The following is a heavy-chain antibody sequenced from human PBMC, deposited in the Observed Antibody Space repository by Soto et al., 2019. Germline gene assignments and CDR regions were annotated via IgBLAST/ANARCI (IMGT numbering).Heavy chain of an antibody. CDR2: IYYSGSA. CDR1: GGSISNYY. Sequence: SETLSLTCTVSGGSISNYYWSWIRQPPGKGLEWIGYIYYSGSANYNPSLKSRVTISVDTSKNQFSLKLSSVTAADTAVYYCASFHYYDSSGYPNWGQGTLVTVS. J-gene: IGHJ4*02. D-gene: IGHD3-22*01. CDR3: ASFHYYDSSGYPN. V-gene: IGHV4-59*01.